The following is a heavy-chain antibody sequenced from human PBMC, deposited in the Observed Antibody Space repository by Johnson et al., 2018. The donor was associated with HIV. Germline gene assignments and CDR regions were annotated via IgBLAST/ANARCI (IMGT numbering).Heavy chain of an antibody. D-gene: IGHD5-18*01. CDR3: AKGGGQLWFYIAFDI. J-gene: IGHJ3*02. CDR1: GFTFSSYG. V-gene: IGHV3-NL1*01. Sequence: VQLVESGGGVVQPGRSLRLSCAASGFTFSSYGMHWVRQAPGKGLEWVSPISGSDHSTYYADSVRGRFTISRDNSKNTLYLQMNSLRAEDTAVYYCAKGGGQLWFYIAFDIWGQGTMVTVSS. CDR2: ISGSDHST.